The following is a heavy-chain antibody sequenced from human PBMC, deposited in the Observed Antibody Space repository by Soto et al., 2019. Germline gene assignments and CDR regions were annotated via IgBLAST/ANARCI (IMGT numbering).Heavy chain of an antibody. CDR2: IAYDGINR. CDR1: GFTFSSYA. CDR3: XXXXXXSSSYY. Sequence: QVQLVESGGGVVQPGRSLRLSCAASGFTFSSYAMHWVRQAPGKGLEWGSLIAYDGINRYYADSVKGRFTISRDNSKXTVYLXXXXXXXXXXXXXXXXXXXXXSSSYY. J-gene: IGHJ6*01. V-gene: IGHV3-30*03. D-gene: IGHD6-19*01.